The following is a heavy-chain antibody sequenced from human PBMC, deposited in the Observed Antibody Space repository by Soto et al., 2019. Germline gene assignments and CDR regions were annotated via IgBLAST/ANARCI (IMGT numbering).Heavy chain of an antibody. CDR2: IYYSGST. CDR1: GGSISSSSYY. V-gene: IGHV4-39*01. J-gene: IGHJ4*02. D-gene: IGHD2-8*01. CDR3: ARQDIVLMVNANDY. Sequence: QLQLQESGPGLVKPSETLSLTCTVSGGSISSSSYYWGWIRQPPGKGLEWIGSIYYSGSTYYNPSLKSRVTISVDTSKNQFSLKLSSVTAADTSLSYCARQDIVLMVNANDYWGQGTLVAVSS.